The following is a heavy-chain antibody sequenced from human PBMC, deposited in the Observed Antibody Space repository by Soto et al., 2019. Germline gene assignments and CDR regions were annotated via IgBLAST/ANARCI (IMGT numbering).Heavy chain of an antibody. D-gene: IGHD2-8*02. CDR3: ARGPGGAHFDY. CDR2: IWSDGSNK. CDR1: GFTFSSYG. J-gene: IGHJ4*02. Sequence: GRSLRLSCAASGFTFSSYGMHWVRQAPGKGLEWVALIWSDGSNKHYADSVKGRFTISRDNSKNTLYLQMNSLRAEDTAVYYCARGPGGAHFDYWGQGTLVTVSS. V-gene: IGHV3-33*01.